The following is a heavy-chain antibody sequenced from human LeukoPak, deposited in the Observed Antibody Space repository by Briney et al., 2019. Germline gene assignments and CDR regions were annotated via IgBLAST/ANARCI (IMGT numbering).Heavy chain of an antibody. D-gene: IGHD4-17*01. Sequence: PSETLSLTCTVSGGSISSGGYYWSWIRQHPGKGLEWIGYIYYSGSTYYNPSLKSRVTISVDTSKNQFSLKLSSATAADTAVYYCARQSDYGDPPDYGMDVWGQGTTVTVSS. CDR1: GGSISSGGYY. CDR3: ARQSDYGDPPDYGMDV. J-gene: IGHJ6*02. V-gene: IGHV4-31*03. CDR2: IYYSGST.